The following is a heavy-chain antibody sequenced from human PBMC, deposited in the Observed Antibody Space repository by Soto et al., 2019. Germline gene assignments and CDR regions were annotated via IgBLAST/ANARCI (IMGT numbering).Heavy chain of an antibody. CDR2: IWYDGSNK. V-gene: IGHV3-33*01. J-gene: IGHJ4*02. D-gene: IGHD3-10*01. Sequence: PGGSLRLSCAASGFTFSSYGMHWVRQAPGKGLEWVAVIWYDGSNKYYADSVKGRFTISRDNSKNTLYLQMNSLRAEDTAVYYCAYGSGSRDTFDYWGQGTLVTVAS. CDR1: GFTFSSYG. CDR3: AYGSGSRDTFDY.